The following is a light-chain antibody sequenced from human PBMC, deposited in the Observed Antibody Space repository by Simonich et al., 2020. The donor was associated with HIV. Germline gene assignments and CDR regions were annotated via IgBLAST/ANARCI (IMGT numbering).Light chain of an antibody. Sequence: EIVMTQSPATLSVSPGAKATLSCRASQRVSSNLAWYQQNPGQAPRLLIYGAYTRATGIPARFRGSGSGTEFTLTISSLQSEDFAVYYCQQYNNWPPVTFGQGTKLEIK. CDR1: QRVSSN. V-gene: IGKV3-15*01. CDR2: GAY. J-gene: IGKJ2*01. CDR3: QQYNNWPPVT.